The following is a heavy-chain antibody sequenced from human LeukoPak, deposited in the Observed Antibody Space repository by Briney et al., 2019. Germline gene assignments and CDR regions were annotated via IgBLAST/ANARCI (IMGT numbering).Heavy chain of an antibody. D-gene: IGHD3-10*01. J-gene: IGHJ6*02. CDR2: TYYRSKWYN. CDR3: ARDRLWFGELSGYGMDV. CDR1: GDSVSSNSAA. Sequence: SQTLSLTCAISGDSVSSNSAAWNWIRQSPSRGHEWLGRTYYRSKWYNDYAVSVKSRITINPDTSKNQFSLQLNSVTPEDTAVYYCARDRLWFGELSGYGMDVWGQGTTVTVSS. V-gene: IGHV6-1*01.